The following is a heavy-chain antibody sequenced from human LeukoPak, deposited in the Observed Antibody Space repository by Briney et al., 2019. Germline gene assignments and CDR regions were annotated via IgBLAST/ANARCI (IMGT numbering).Heavy chain of an antibody. V-gene: IGHV4-31*03. CDR1: GGSISSGGYY. CDR3: ARANGEYKTTVTPWDYYYYYGMDV. D-gene: IGHD4-17*01. CDR2: IYYSGST. J-gene: IGHJ6*02. Sequence: SQTLSLTCTVSGGSISSGGYYRSWIRQHPGKGLEWIGYIYYSGSTNYNPSLKSRVTISVDTSKNQFSLKLSSVTAADTAVYYCARANGEYKTTVTPWDYYYYYGMDVWGQGTTVTVSS.